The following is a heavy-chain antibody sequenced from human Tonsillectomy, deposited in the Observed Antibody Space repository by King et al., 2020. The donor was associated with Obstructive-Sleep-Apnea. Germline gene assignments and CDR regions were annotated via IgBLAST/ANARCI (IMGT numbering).Heavy chain of an antibody. CDR3: AKETAWRNFDY. CDR2: IRSSSSYI. CDR1: GFTFSSYS. Sequence: VQLVESGGGLVKPGGSLRLSCAASGFTFSSYSMNWVRQAPGKGLEWVSSIRSSSSYIYYADSVKGRFTISRDNAKNSLYLQMNSLRAEETAVYYCAKETAWRNFDYWGQGTLVTVSS. J-gene: IGHJ4*02. V-gene: IGHV3-21*01. D-gene: IGHD2-21*02.